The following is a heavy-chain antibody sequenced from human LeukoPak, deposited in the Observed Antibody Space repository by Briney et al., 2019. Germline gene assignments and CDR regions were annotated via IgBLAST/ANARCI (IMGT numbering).Heavy chain of an antibody. D-gene: IGHD4-17*01. J-gene: IGHJ4*02. Sequence: PGGSLRLSCAASGFMFSSNWMNWVRQASGKGLEWVSGITDSGRKTYYADSVKGRFSISRDNSKNTVYLQMSDLRAEDTAVYYCAKITKATTPNYWGQGTLVTVSS. CDR3: AKITKATTPNY. V-gene: IGHV3-23*01. CDR2: ITDSGRKT. CDR1: GFMFSSNW.